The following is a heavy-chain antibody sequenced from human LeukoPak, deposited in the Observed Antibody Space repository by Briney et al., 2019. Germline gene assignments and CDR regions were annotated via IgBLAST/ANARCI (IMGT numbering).Heavy chain of an antibody. V-gene: IGHV3-30-3*01. D-gene: IGHD6-13*01. CDR3: VKDCLSRSWYGDFDY. J-gene: IGHJ4*02. Sequence: GGSLRLSSAASGFTLCGDTMRGGRQAPGKGLEWVAVISYDGSNKYYADSVKGRFTISRDNSKNTLYLQMNSMRAEDTAVYYCVKDCLSRSWYGDFDYWGQGTLVTVSS. CDR2: ISYDGSNK. CDR1: GFTLCGDT.